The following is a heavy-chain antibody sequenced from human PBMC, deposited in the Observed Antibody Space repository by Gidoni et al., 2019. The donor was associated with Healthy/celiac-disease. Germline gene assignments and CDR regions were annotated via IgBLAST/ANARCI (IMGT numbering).Heavy chain of an antibody. J-gene: IGHJ4*02. CDR1: GYTFTSYG. D-gene: IGHD2-8*01. CDR2: ISAYHGNT. V-gene: IGHV1-18*01. Sequence: QVQLVQSGAKLTKPGASVTVSCKSSGYTFTSYGISWVRQAPGQGLEWMGWISAYHGNTNDAQKLQGRVTMTTDTSTSTAYMELRSLRSDDTAVYYCAREMEGDYWGQGTLVTVSS. CDR3: AREMEGDY.